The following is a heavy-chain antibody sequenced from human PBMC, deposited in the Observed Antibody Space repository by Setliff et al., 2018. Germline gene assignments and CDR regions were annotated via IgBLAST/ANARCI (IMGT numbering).Heavy chain of an antibody. CDR1: GATFSSHG. V-gene: IGHV1-69*05. CDR3: ARGSVEYSRGWYYFDY. J-gene: IGHJ4*02. D-gene: IGHD6-19*01. CDR2: TIPMFGTT. Sequence: SVKVSCKASGATFSSHGISWVRQAPGQGLEWMGGTIPMFGTTEYAQKFQGRLTIITDESTNTAFMQLSSLRSEDTAVYYCARGSVEYSRGWYYFDYWAQGTLVTVSS.